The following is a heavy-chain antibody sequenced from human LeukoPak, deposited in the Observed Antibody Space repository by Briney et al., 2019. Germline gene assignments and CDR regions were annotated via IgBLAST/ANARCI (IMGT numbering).Heavy chain of an antibody. CDR1: GGTFSSYA. V-gene: IGHV1-69*04. D-gene: IGHD6-13*01. CDR2: IIPILGIA. Sequence: GASVKVSCKASGGTFSSYAISWVRQAPGQGLEWMGRIIPILGIANYAQKFQGRVTITADKSTSTAYTELSSLRSEDTAVYYCARDGDSSSWYRLYYGMDVWGQGTTVTVSS. CDR3: ARDGDSSSWYRLYYGMDV. J-gene: IGHJ6*02.